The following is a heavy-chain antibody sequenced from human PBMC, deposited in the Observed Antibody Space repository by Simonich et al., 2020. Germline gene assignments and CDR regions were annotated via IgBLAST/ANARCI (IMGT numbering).Heavy chain of an antibody. Sequence: QVQLVQSGAEVKKPGSSVKVSCKASGGTFSSYAISWLQQAPGQGLGWMVGIIPILGIANYAQKFQGRVTITADKSTSTAYMELSSLRSEDTAVYYCARGGLADRRIVYYYYMDVWGKGTTVTVSS. J-gene: IGHJ6*03. CDR2: IIPILGIA. CDR3: ARGGLADRRIVYYYYMDV. V-gene: IGHV1-69*09. D-gene: IGHD2-15*01. CDR1: GGTFSSYA.